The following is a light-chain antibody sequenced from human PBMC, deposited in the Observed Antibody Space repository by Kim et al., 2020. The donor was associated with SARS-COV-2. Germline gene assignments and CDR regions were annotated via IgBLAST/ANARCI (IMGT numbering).Light chain of an antibody. CDR2: EVS. V-gene: IGLV2-8*01. CDR3: CSYAGSNIPFV. J-gene: IGLJ1*01. CDR1: SSDVGGYDY. Sequence: QSVTTSCTGTSSDVGGYDYVSWYQQRPGKAPKLIIYEVSTRSSGVPDRFSGSKSGNTASLTVSGLQAEDEADYYCCSYAGSNIPFVFGTGTKVTVL.